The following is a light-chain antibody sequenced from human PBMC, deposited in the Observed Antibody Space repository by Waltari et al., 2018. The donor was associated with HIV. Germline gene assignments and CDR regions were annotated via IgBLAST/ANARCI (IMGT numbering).Light chain of an antibody. CDR3: CSYAGSSYI. Sequence: QSALTQPASVSGSPGQSITISCTGTSSDVGSYNLVSWYQQHPGKAPNLMIYEVSKRPSGVSYRFAGSKSCNTASLTISGLQAEDEADYYCCSYAGSSYIFGTGTKVTVL. CDR2: EVS. CDR1: SSDVGSYNL. J-gene: IGLJ1*01. V-gene: IGLV2-23*02.